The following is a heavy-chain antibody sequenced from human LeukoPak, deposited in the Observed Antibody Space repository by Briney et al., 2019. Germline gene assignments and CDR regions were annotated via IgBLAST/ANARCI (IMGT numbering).Heavy chain of an antibody. J-gene: IGHJ4*02. D-gene: IGHD3-10*01. Sequence: SETLSLTCTVSGGSISSYYWSWIRQPPGKGLEWIGYIYYSGSTNYNPSLESRVTISVDTSKNQFSLKLSSVTAADTAVYYCARWNYGSGSYIDYWGQGTLVTVSS. CDR1: GGSISSYY. V-gene: IGHV4-59*08. CDR2: IYYSGST. CDR3: ARWNYGSGSYIDY.